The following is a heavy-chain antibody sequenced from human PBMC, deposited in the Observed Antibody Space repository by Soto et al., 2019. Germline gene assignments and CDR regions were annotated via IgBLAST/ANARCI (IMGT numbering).Heavy chain of an antibody. CDR2: MNAGVGNT. D-gene: IGHD5-18*01. V-gene: IGHV1-3*01. CDR1: GYTFTDYA. Sequence: HVELVQSGADVKKPGASVTISCKASGYTFTDYALHWVRQAPGQRLEWMGWMNAGVGNTLYSQKFQGRITITRDTSASTAYMELNSLKSEDRAIYYCARDTGYTFGSLNYWGPGTLVNGSS. CDR3: ARDTGYTFGSLNY. J-gene: IGHJ4*02.